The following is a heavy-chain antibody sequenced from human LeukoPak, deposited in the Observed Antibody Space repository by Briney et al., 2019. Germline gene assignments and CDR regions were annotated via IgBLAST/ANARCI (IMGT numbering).Heavy chain of an antibody. D-gene: IGHD3-10*01. J-gene: IGHJ4*02. CDR3: ARHMVRGVILDY. CDR2: IYYSGST. CDR1: GGSVSSGSYS. Sequence: PSETLSLTCTVSGGSVSSGSYSWSWIRQPPGKGLEWFAYIYYSGSTNYNPSLKSRVTVSVDTSKNQFSLKLSSVTAADTAMYYCARHMVRGVILDYWGQGTLVTVSS. V-gene: IGHV4-61*01.